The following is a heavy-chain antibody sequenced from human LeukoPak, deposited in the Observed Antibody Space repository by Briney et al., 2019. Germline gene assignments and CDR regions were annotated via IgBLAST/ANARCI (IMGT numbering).Heavy chain of an antibody. CDR2: INHSGST. CDR1: GGSFSGYY. Sequence: SATLSLTCAVYGGSFSGYYWSWIRQPPGKGLEWIGEINHSGSTNYNPSLKSRVTISVDTSKNQFSLKLSSVTAADTAVYYCARLHQGAFDIWGQGTMVTVSS. J-gene: IGHJ3*02. V-gene: IGHV4-34*01. CDR3: ARLHQGAFDI.